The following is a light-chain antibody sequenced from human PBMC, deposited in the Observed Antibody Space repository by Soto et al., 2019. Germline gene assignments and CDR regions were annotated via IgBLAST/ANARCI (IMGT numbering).Light chain of an antibody. CDR3: SSYTSSSVV. V-gene: IGLV2-14*01. J-gene: IGLJ2*01. Sequence: QSPLTQHASVSGSPGQSFTISCTGTSSDVGGYNYVSWYQQHPGKAPKLMIYDVSNRPSGVSNRFSGSKSGNTASLTISGLQAEDEADYYCSSYTSSSVVFGGGTKLTVL. CDR2: DVS. CDR1: SSDVGGYNY.